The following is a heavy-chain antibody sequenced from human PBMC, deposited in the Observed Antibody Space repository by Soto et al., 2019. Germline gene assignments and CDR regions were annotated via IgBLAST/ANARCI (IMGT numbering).Heavy chain of an antibody. CDR2: VIPNLGVT. CDR3: ARGSRIVVVPAAMPEYYYYGMDV. V-gene: IGHV1-69*02. J-gene: IGHJ6*02. D-gene: IGHD2-2*01. CDR1: GGTLSRYT. Sequence: SVKVSCKASGGTLSRYTFSWVRQAPGQGLEWMGRVIPNLGVTNYAKKFQGRFTIVVDTSTSTAYMELSSLRSEDTAVYYCARGSRIVVVPAAMPEYYYYGMDVWGQGTTVTVSS.